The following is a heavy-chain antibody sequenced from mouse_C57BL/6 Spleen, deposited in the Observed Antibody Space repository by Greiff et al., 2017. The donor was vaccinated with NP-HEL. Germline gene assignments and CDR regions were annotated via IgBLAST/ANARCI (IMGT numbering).Heavy chain of an antibody. J-gene: IGHJ4*01. CDR2: INPNNGGT. Sequence: EVQLQQSGPELVKPGASVKLSCKASGYTFTDYYMNWVKQSHGKSLEWIGDINPNNGGTSYNQKFKGKATLTVDKSSSTAYMELRSLTSEDSAVYYCARSRDYYAMDYWGQGTSVTVSS. CDR1: GYTFTDYY. V-gene: IGHV1-26*01. CDR3: ARSRDYYAMDY.